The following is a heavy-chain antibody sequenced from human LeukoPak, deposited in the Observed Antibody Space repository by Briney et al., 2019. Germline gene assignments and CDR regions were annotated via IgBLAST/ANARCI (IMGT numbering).Heavy chain of an antibody. CDR1: GFTFSAYA. V-gene: IGHV3-23*01. CDR2: IVATYEGT. D-gene: IGHD6-19*01. Sequence: GGSLRLSCAASGFTFSAYAMMWVRQAPGKGLEWVSSIVATYEGTFYADSVQGRFIISRDNSESTVSLQMNSLRAEDTAVYYCAKGSGSGWYGWFAPWGQGTLVTVSS. CDR3: AKGSGSGWYGWFAP. J-gene: IGHJ5*02.